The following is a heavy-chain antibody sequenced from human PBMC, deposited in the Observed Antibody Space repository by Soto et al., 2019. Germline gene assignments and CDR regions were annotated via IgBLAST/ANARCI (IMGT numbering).Heavy chain of an antibody. V-gene: IGHV3-30*18. D-gene: IGHD6-13*01. J-gene: IGHJ4*02. CDR2: ISYDGSSK. CDR1: GFTFSSYG. Sequence: QVQLVESGGGVVQPGRSLRLSCAASGFTFSSYGMHWVRQAPGKGLEWVSVISYDGSSKYYADSVKGRFTISRDNSKNTLFLQMNSRRAEDTALYFCAQGIPAAAWGQGTLVTVSS. CDR3: AQGIPAAA.